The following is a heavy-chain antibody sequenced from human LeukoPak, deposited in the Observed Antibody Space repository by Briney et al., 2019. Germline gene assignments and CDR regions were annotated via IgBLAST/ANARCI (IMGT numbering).Heavy chain of an antibody. CDR3: ARGPFAGYSSGWYRV. CDR1: GGSFSGYY. V-gene: IGHV4-34*01. Sequence: PSETLSLTXAVYGGSFSGYYWSWIRQPPGKGLEWMGEINHSGSTNYNPSLKSRVTISVDTSKNQFSLKLSSVTAADTAVYYCARGPFAGYSSGWYRVWGQGTLVTVSS. CDR2: INHSGST. J-gene: IGHJ4*02. D-gene: IGHD6-19*01.